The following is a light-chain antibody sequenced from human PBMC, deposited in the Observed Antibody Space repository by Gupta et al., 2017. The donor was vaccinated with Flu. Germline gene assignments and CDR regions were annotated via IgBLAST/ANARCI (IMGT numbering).Light chain of an antibody. CDR3: IQALQTPLT. CDR1: KGLVNSGSYDV. V-gene: IGKV2-28*01. CDR2: LGS. J-gene: IGKJ3*01. Sequence: SCMSIKGLVNSGSYDVLDWYLQKPGKSPQVLIYLGSNRASGVPERFSGSGSGTDFTLTISRVEAEDIGIYYCIQALQTPLTFGGGTKVDIK.